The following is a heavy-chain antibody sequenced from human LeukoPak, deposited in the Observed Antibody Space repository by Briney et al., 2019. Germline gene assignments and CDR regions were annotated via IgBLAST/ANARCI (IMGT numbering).Heavy chain of an antibody. J-gene: IGHJ3*02. Sequence: PGGSLRLSCAASGFIFSEYAMNWVRQAPGKGLEWVSVVGGDDAAYYKDSVRGRFTASRDNSKNTLSLQMNSLRPEDTAVYYCAKDSWSRNGIYDPFDIWGQGTMVTASS. D-gene: IGHD1-1*01. CDR3: AKDSWSRNGIYDPFDI. CDR1: GFIFSEYA. V-gene: IGHV3-23*01. CDR2: VGGDDAA.